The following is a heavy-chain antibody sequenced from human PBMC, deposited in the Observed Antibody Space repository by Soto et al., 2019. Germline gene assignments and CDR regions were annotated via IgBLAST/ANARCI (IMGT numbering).Heavy chain of an antibody. CDR2: INPSGGST. CDR3: ALITSQNIVTGY. CDR1: GYTFTSYY. Sequence: QVQLVQSGAEVKKPGASVKVSCKASGYTFTSYYMHWVRQAPGQGLEWMGIINPSGGSTSYAQKFQGRVTMTRDTSTSTVYMELSSLRSEDTAVYYCALITSQNIVTGYWGQGTLVTVSS. V-gene: IGHV1-46*01. J-gene: IGHJ4*02. D-gene: IGHD2-8*01.